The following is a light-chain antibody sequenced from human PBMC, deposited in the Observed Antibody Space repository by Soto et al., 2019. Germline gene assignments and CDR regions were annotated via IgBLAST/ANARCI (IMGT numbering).Light chain of an antibody. CDR1: QSVSSSY. CDR3: QQYGNSRT. Sequence: EIVLTQSPGTLSLSPGERATLSCRASQSVSSSYLAWYQQKPGQAPRLLIYGASSRATGIPDRFRGSGSGTDFTLTISRLEPEDFAVYYCQQYGNSRTFGQGTKVEIK. J-gene: IGKJ1*01. V-gene: IGKV3-20*01. CDR2: GAS.